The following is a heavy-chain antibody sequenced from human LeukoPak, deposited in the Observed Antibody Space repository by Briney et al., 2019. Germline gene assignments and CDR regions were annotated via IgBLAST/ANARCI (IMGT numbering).Heavy chain of an antibody. D-gene: IGHD5-24*01. V-gene: IGHV4-4*07. CDR2: ISASGST. CDR3: ARIRDKMGAFAV. J-gene: IGHJ3*01. CDR1: GGSISGTY. Sequence: SETLSLTCTLSGGSISGTYWTWIRQPAGRGLEWIGRISASGSTNYNPSLKSRVTMSLDTSKNHFSLNLTSVTAADTAVYSCARIRDKMGAFAVWGQGTMATVSS.